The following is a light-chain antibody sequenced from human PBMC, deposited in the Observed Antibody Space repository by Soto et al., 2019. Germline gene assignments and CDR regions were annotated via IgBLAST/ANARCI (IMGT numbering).Light chain of an antibody. CDR1: SSNIGNNF. CDR2: DNN. J-gene: IGLJ2*01. CDR3: GTWDTSLSVVI. Sequence: QSVLTQPPSVSAAPGQKVTISCFGSSSNIGNNFVSWYQQLTGTAPRLLIYDNNHRTSGIPDRFSGSQSGTSANLAITGLQTGDAADYFCGTWDTSLSVVIFGGGTKLTVL. V-gene: IGLV1-51*01.